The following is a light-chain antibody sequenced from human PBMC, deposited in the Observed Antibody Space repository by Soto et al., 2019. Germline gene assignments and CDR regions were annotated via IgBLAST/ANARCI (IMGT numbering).Light chain of an antibody. CDR2: EVS. J-gene: IGLJ1*01. Sequence: QSVLTRPASVSGSPGQSITISCTGTSSDVGGYDYVSWYQLHPGKAPKLMVFEVSNWPSGVSYRFSGSKSGNTASLTISGLQAEDEADYFCSSYSISTAYLFGTGTKLTVL. CDR1: SSDVGGYDY. CDR3: SSYSISTAYL. V-gene: IGLV2-14*01.